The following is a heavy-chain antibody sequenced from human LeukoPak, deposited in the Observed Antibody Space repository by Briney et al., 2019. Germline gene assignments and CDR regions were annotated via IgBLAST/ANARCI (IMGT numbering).Heavy chain of an antibody. CDR2: INPNSGGA. V-gene: IGHV1-2*02. D-gene: IGHD3-10*01. CDR3: AREPYGSGSYYFDY. CDR1: GYTFTGYY. J-gene: IGHJ4*02. Sequence: ASVKVSCKASGYTFTGYYMHWVRQAPGQGLEWMGWINPNSGGANYAQKFQGRVTMTRDTSISTAYMGRSRLRSDDTAVYYCAREPYGSGSYYFDYWGQGTLVTVSS.